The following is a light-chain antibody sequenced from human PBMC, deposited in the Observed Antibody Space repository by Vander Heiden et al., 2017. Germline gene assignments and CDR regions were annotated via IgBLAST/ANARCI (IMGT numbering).Light chain of an antibody. CDR1: QNVSSY. Sequence: ILLPPFPATLSLSPGERATRSCRASQNVSSYLAWCQQKPGQAPRLLIFDASNRATGIPARFSGSGSGTGFTLTISSLEPEDFAVYYCQQRRNWPEAFGGGTKVEIK. CDR2: DAS. V-gene: IGKV3-11*01. CDR3: QQRRNWPEA. J-gene: IGKJ4*01.